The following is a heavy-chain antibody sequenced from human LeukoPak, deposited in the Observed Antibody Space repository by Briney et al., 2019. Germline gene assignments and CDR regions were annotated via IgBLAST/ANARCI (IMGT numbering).Heavy chain of an antibody. CDR1: GYSFSDYY. D-gene: IGHD3-10*01. Sequence: ASVKVSCKTSGYSFSDYYIHWVRQAPGQGLEWMGWINPNSGVTTYTQRFQGRVTMTRDTSISTAYMKLTRLQSDDTAVYSCARGADFGEFSFRYWGQGTLVTVSS. J-gene: IGHJ4*02. CDR3: ARGADFGEFSFRY. CDR2: INPNSGVT. V-gene: IGHV1-2*02.